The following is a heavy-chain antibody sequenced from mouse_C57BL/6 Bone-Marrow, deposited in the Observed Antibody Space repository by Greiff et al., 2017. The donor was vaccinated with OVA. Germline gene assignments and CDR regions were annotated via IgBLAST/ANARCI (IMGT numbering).Heavy chain of an antibody. CDR1: GFTFSSYT. V-gene: IGHV5-9*01. D-gene: IGHD1-1*01. J-gene: IGHJ4*01. Sequence: EVQGVESGGGLVKPGGSLKLSCAASGFTFSSYTMSWVRQTPEKRLEWVATISGGGGNTYYPDSVKGRFTISRDNAKNTLYLQMSSLRSEDTAWYYCARPYYYGSSSYYAMDYWGQGTSVTVSS. CDR2: ISGGGGNT. CDR3: ARPYYYGSSSYYAMDY.